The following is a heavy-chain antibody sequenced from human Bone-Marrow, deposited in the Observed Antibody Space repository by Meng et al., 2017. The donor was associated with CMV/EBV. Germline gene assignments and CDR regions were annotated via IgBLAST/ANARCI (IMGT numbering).Heavy chain of an antibody. CDR1: GFTFSDYA. Sequence: GESLKISCAASGFTFSDYAIHWVRQAPGKGLEWVAVVLYDATGQYYAASVKGRFTISRDNSKNTLYLQMNSLRADDTAVYYCARDRVIAVAGVDFDYWGQGTLVTGSS. V-gene: IGHV3-30-3*01. D-gene: IGHD6-19*01. CDR3: ARDRVIAVAGVDFDY. CDR2: VLYDATGQ. J-gene: IGHJ4*02.